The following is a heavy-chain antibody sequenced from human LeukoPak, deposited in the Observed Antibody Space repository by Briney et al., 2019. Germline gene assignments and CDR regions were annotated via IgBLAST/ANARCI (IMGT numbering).Heavy chain of an antibody. CDR1: GGSFSGYY. D-gene: IGHD2-21*02. V-gene: IGHV4-34*01. J-gene: IGHJ4*02. CDR3: ARALAYCGGDCYDEPLGFVDY. Sequence: PSETLSLTCAVYGGSFSGYYWSWIRQPPGKGLEWIGEINHSGSTNYNPSLKSRVTISVDTSKNQFSLKLSSVTAADTAVYYCARALAYCGGDCYDEPLGFVDYWGQGTLVTVSS. CDR2: INHSGST.